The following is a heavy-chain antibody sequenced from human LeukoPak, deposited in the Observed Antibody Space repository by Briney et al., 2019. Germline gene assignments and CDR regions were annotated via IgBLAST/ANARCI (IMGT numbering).Heavy chain of an antibody. CDR1: GGSISSYY. Sequence: KPSETLSLTCAVSGGSISSYYWTWIRQPPGKGLEWLGYIYSSGTTIYNPSLNSRLTISLDTSKNQFSLKLSSVSAADTAVYYCASRRLGPGGPLDYWGQGALVSVSS. D-gene: IGHD2-8*02. CDR2: IYSSGTT. CDR3: ASRRLGPGGPLDY. J-gene: IGHJ4*02. V-gene: IGHV4-59*13.